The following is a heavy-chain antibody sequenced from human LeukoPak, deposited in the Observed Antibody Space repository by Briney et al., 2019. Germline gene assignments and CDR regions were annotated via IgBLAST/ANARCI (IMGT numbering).Heavy chain of an antibody. CDR2: IYYSGST. V-gene: IGHV4-59*01. J-gene: IGHJ5*02. CDR1: GGSITNYH. Sequence: PSETLSLTCTVSGGSITNYHWTWIRQPPGKGLEWIGFIYYSGSTSYNPSLKSRVSISVDTSKNQFSLKLNSVTAADTALYYCARSRSGSYGWFDPWGQGTLVSVSS. D-gene: IGHD3-10*01. CDR3: ARSRSGSYGWFDP.